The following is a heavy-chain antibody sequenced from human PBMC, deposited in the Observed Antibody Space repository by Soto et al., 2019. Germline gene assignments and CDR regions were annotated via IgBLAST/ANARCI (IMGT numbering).Heavy chain of an antibody. J-gene: IGHJ4*02. V-gene: IGHV1-18*01. Sequence: QVQLVQSGAEVKKPGASVKVSCKASGYTFTSYGISWVRQAPGQGLEWMGWISAYNGNTNYAQKLQGRVTMTTDTSTSTAYRELRSLRSDDTAVYYCARDSGYSYGYFISGYWGQGTLVTVSS. CDR3: ARDSGYSYGYFISGY. CDR1: GYTFTSYG. CDR2: ISAYNGNT. D-gene: IGHD5-18*01.